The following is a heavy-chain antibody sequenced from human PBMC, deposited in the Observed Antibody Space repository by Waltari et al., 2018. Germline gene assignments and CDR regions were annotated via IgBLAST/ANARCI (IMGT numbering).Heavy chain of an antibody. J-gene: IGHJ5*01. V-gene: IGHV4-39*01. D-gene: IGHD3-10*01. CDR2: MYYRGSS. CDR1: GDSVTSGSYY. CDR3: ARAFGSGSYAWFDS. Sequence: QLQLQESGPGLVKPSETLSLTCSVSGDSVTSGSYYWGWIRQPPRKGLEWIGIMYYRGSSYSNPSLKSRCTISVDTSKNQFSLKLSSVAAADTAVYYCARAFGSGSYAWFDSWGQGTLVTVSS.